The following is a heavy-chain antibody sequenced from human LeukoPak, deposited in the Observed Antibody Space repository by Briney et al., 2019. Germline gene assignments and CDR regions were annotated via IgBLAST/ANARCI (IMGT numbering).Heavy chain of an antibody. D-gene: IGHD3-16*01. CDR3: AKESFMITFGGVNLDY. V-gene: IGHV3-23*01. J-gene: IGHJ4*02. CDR2: ISGSGGST. CDR1: GFTFSSYA. Sequence: GGSLRLSCAASGFTFSSYAMSWVRQAPGKGLEWVSAISGSGGSTYCADSVKGRFTISRDNSKNTLYLQMNSLRAEDTAVYYCAKESFMITFGGVNLDYWGQGTLVTVSS.